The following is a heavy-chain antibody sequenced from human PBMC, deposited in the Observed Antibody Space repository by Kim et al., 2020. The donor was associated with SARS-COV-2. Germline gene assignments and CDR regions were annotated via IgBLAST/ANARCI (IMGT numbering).Heavy chain of an antibody. J-gene: IGHJ4*02. V-gene: IGHV3-48*02. Sequence: GGSLRLSCAASGFTFSYYSMNWVRQAPGKGLECISYILSSSSTIYYADSVRGRFTVYRDNAKNSLYLQMKSLRDEDTAVYYCAREGPGWDFDYWGQGTPVTVSS. D-gene: IGHD1-26*01. CDR1: GFTFSYYS. CDR2: ILSSSSTI. CDR3: AREGPGWDFDY.